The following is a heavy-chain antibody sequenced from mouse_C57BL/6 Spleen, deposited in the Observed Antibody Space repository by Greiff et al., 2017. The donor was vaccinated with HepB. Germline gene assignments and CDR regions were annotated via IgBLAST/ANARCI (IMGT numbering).Heavy chain of an antibody. V-gene: IGHV1-80*01. D-gene: IGHD2-2*01. Sequence: QVQLQQSGAELVKPGASVKISCKASGYAFSSYWMNWVKQRPGKGLEWIGQIYPGDGDTNYNGKFKGKATLTADKSSSTAYMQLSSLTSEDSAVSFCARGELNGCFWFAYWGQGTLVTVSA. CDR3: ARGELNGCFWFAY. CDR1: GYAFSSYW. J-gene: IGHJ3*01. CDR2: IYPGDGDT.